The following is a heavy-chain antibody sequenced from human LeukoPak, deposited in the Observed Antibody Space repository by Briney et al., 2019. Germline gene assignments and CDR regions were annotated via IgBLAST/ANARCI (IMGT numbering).Heavy chain of an antibody. CDR1: GGSISSGSYY. V-gene: IGHV4-61*02. CDR3: ARLDDSSGYRY. Sequence: PSQTLSLTCTVSGGSISSGSYYWSWIRQPAGKGLEWIGRIYTSGSTNYNPSLKSRVTISVDTSKNQFSLKLSSVTAADTAVYYCARLDDSSGYRYWGQGTLVTVSS. J-gene: IGHJ4*02. CDR2: IYTSGST. D-gene: IGHD3-22*01.